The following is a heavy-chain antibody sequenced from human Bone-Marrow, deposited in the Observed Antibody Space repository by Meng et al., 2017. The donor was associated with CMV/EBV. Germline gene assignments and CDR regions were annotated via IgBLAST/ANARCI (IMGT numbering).Heavy chain of an antibody. Sequence: ETLSLTCASFGFALSDAWMTWIRQPPGKGPEWVGRIRNEADGGTVDYGPSVEGRFTISRDDSTNTVYLQMNSLKIEDTAVYYCLTTYNGGSPHRPYWGQGTVVTVSS. CDR3: LTTYNGGSPHRPY. CDR1: GFALSDAW. D-gene: IGHD5-12*01. J-gene: IGHJ4*02. CDR2: IRNEADGGTV. V-gene: IGHV3-15*01.